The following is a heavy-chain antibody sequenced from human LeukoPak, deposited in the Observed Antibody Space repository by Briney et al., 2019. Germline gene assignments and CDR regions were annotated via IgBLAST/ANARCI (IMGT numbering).Heavy chain of an antibody. D-gene: IGHD6-6*01. CDR2: IYYSGST. Sequence: SQTLSLTCTVSGGSISSYYWSWIRQPPGKGLEWIGYIYYSGSTNYNPSLESRVTISEDTSKNQFSLKLSSVTAADTAVYYCARDSYSSSSGYDYWGQGTLVTVSS. V-gene: IGHV4-59*01. J-gene: IGHJ4*02. CDR3: ARDSYSSSSGYDY. CDR1: GGSISSYY.